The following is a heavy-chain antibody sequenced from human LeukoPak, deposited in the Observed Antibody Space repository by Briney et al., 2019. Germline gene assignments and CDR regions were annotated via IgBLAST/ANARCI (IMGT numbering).Heavy chain of an antibody. D-gene: IGHD1-26*01. CDR1: GYSFSSDYY. CDR2: IYHSGST. CDR3: ARAIEVAAMTPFDY. V-gene: IGHV4-38-2*02. Sequence: SETLSLTCTVSGYSFSSDYYWGWIRQPPGKGLEWIGSIYHSGSTYYNPSLKSRVTISVDTSKNQFSLKLSSVTAADTAVYYCARAIEVAAMTPFDYWGQGTLVTVSS. J-gene: IGHJ4*02.